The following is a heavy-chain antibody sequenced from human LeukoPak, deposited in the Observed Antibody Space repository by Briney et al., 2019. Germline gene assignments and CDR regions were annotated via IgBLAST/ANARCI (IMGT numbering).Heavy chain of an antibody. Sequence: PGGSLRLSCAASGFTFSSYSMNWVRQAPGKGLEWVSSISSSSSYIYYADSVKGRFTISRDNAKNSLYLQMNSLRAEDTAAYYCARDSAYSSNFDYWGQGTLVTVSS. CDR2: ISSSSSYI. CDR3: ARDSAYSSNFDY. D-gene: IGHD6-13*01. CDR1: GFTFSSYS. V-gene: IGHV3-21*01. J-gene: IGHJ4*02.